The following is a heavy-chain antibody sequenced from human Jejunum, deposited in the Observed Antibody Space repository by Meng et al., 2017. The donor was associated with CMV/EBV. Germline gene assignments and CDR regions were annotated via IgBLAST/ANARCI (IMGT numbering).Heavy chain of an antibody. CDR1: GGTFSSYN. CDR2: ILTVLGTT. CDR3: ARDAGPSTD. D-gene: IGHD2-8*02. V-gene: IGHV1-69*08. J-gene: IGHJ4*02. Sequence: VSCKASGGTFSSYNLSWVRQAPGHGLEWVGRILTVLGTTYYAEKFRGRVTITADKSTSTVYMEINSLTSEDTAVYFCARDAGPSTDWGQGTLVTVSS.